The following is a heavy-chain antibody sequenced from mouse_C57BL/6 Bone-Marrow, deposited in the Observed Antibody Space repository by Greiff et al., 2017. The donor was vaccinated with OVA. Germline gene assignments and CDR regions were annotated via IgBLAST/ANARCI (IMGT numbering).Heavy chain of an antibody. CDR3: ARDHTSRGFAY. CDR1: GFNIKDDY. J-gene: IGHJ3*01. CDR2: IDPENGDT. Sequence: VQLKESGAELVRPGASVKLSCTASGFNIKDDYMHWVKQRPEQGLEWIGWIDPENGDTEYASKFKGKATLTVDTSSSTAYMQLSSLTSEDSAVYYCARDHTSRGFAYWGQGTLVTVSA. V-gene: IGHV14-4*01. D-gene: IGHD5-1-1*01.